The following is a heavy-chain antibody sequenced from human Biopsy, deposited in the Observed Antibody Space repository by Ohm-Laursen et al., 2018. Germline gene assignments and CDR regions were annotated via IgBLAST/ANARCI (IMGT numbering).Heavy chain of an antibody. CDR1: GGTFSDYA. Sequence: SVKVSCKTSGGTFSDYAISLLRQAPGQGLEWMGGIIPLFGTTNYAQKFQGRVTITADKSTGTAYMDLSSLRSEDTAVYYCARDTKWLASGPIDYWGQGALVTVSS. CDR2: IIPLFGTT. CDR3: ARDTKWLASGPIDY. V-gene: IGHV1-69*06. D-gene: IGHD3-22*01. J-gene: IGHJ4*02.